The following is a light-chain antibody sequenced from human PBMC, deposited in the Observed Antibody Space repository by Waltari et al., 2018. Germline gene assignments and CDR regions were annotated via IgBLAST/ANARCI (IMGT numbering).Light chain of an antibody. Sequence: DIQMTQSPSSLSASVGDRVTITCRASQSIRSYLNWYQQKPGKAPKLLIYATSTLQSGVPSRFSGSGSGRAFTLIISSLQPEDFASYYCQESYSNTRTFGQGTKVEIK. CDR2: ATS. CDR3: QESYSNTRT. V-gene: IGKV1-39*01. CDR1: QSIRSY. J-gene: IGKJ1*01.